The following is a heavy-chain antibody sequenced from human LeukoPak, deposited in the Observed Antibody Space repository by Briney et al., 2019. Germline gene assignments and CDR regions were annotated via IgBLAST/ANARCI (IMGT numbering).Heavy chain of an antibody. CDR3: AGSPRRYYYYYMDV. Sequence: PSETLSLTCTVSGGSISSSSYYWGWIRQPPGKGLEWIGEINHSGSTNYNPSLKSRVTISADTSKKQFSLKLSSVTAADTAVYYCAGSPRRYYYYYMDVWDKGTTVTVSS. D-gene: IGHD3-9*01. CDR1: GGSISSSSYY. CDR2: INHSGST. V-gene: IGHV4-39*07. J-gene: IGHJ6*03.